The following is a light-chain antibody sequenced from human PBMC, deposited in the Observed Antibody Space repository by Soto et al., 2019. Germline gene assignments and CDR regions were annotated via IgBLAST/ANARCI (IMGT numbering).Light chain of an antibody. CDR1: ESVSSN. CDR2: DAS. CDR3: QQYSNWPLT. J-gene: IGKJ1*01. V-gene: IGKV3-11*01. Sequence: EIVLTHSPATLSLSPGEIATLSCRASESVSSNLAWYQQKPGQTPRLLIYDASKRATGIPARFSGSGSGTHFTLTISSLQSEDFAVYYCQQYSNWPLTFGHGTKVDIK.